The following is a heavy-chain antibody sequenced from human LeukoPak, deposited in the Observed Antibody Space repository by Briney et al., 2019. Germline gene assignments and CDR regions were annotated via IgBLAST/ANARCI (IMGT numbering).Heavy chain of an antibody. D-gene: IGHD1-26*01. Sequence: PGGSLRLSCAASGFTVSSHYMSWVRQAPGKGLEWVSVIYSGGYTYYADSVKGRFTISRDNSKNTLYLQMNSLRAEDTAVYYCARDPIVGATQYYFDYWGQGTLVTVSS. J-gene: IGHJ4*02. CDR2: IYSGGYT. V-gene: IGHV3-66*01. CDR3: ARDPIVGATQYYFDY. CDR1: GFTVSSHY.